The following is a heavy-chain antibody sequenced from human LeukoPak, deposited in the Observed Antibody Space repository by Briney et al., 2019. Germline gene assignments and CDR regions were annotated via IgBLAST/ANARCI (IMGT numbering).Heavy chain of an antibody. Sequence: SETLSLTCTVSGYSISSGDYWGWIRQPPGKGLEWIGNIYQNERTYYNPSLKSRVTISVDTSKNQFSLKLSSVTAADTAVYYCARFRTDDTSGYYGGSFDYWGQGTLVTVSS. CDR2: IYQNERT. J-gene: IGHJ4*02. CDR1: GYSISSGDY. D-gene: IGHD3-22*01. V-gene: IGHV4-38-2*02. CDR3: ARFRTDDTSGYYGGSFDY.